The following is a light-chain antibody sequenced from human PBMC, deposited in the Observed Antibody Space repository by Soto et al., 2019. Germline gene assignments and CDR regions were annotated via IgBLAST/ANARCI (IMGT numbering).Light chain of an antibody. CDR3: CSYGGSRAV. J-gene: IGLJ7*01. CDR1: SSDVGSHNL. CDR2: EVS. V-gene: IGLV2-23*02. Sequence: QSALTQHASVSGSPGQSITISCTGTSSDVGSHNLVSWYQQHPGQAPKLMIYEVSKRPLGVSTRFSASKSGNTASLTISGLQAEDAADYYCCSYGGSRAVFGGGTQLTVL.